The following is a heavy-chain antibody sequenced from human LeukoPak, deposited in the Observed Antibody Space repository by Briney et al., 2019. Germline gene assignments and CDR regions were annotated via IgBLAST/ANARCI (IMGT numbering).Heavy chain of an antibody. J-gene: IGHJ4*02. V-gene: IGHV3-7*01. CDR1: GFTFSNSW. CDR2: IRQDGGVK. Sequence: GESLRLSCAASGFTFSNSWMAWVRQAPGKGLKWLANIRQDGGVKHYVDSVEGRFTISRDNAENSLYLQMNILRAEDTAVYYCAKDTEGSLDYWGQGTLVAVSS. CDR3: AKDTEGSLDY. D-gene: IGHD1-26*01.